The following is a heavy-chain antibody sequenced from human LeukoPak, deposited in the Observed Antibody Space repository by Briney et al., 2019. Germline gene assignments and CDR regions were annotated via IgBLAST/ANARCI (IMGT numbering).Heavy chain of an antibody. V-gene: IGHV3-23*01. CDR2: ITGSGGST. CDR1: GFAFGSYV. J-gene: IGHJ4*02. Sequence: QPGGSLRLSCAASGFAFGSYVMSWVRQAPGKGLEWVSAITGSGGSTYHVDSVKGRFTISRDNSKNTLYLQMNSLRPEDTAIYYCAKDLLRYFDWLSHYWGQGTLVTVSS. D-gene: IGHD3-9*01. CDR3: AKDLLRYFDWLSHY.